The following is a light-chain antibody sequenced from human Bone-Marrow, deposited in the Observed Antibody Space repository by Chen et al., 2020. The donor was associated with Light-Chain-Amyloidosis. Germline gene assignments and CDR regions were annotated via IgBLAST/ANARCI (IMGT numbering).Light chain of an antibody. CDR1: SGSIATNY. Sequence: NFMLTQPHSVSESPGKTVIISCTRSSGSIATNYVQWDQQRPGSSPTTVIYEDDQRPSGAPERFSGSIDRSSNSASLTIAGLTTEDEADYYCQSYQGSSQGVFGGGTKLTVL. CDR2: EDD. CDR3: QSYQGSSQGV. V-gene: IGLV6-57*01. J-gene: IGLJ3*02.